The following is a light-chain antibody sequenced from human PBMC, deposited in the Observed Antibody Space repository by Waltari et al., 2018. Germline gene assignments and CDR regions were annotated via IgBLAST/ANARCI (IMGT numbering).Light chain of an antibody. V-gene: IGKV3-20*01. CDR1: QTIRGS. CDR3: QHYVRLPAT. Sequence: EIVFTQSPRTLCFSPGGRAPLSCRASQTIRGSLAWYQQKPGQAPRLLIYGASSRAAGIPDRFSGSGSGTDFSLTISRLEPEDFAVYYCQHYVRLPATFGRGTKVEIK. CDR2: GAS. J-gene: IGKJ1*01.